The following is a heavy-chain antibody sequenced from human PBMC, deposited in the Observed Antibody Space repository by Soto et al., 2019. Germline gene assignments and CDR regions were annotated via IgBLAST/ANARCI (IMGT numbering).Heavy chain of an antibody. D-gene: IGHD3-10*01. V-gene: IGHV4-4*07. Sequence: SETLSLTCTVSGGSISDNFWTWIRQPAGKGLEWIGRIHGSGSTSYNPSLKTRLTMSVDTSNNQISLSLRSVTAADTAVYYCARDLQSATMNRGAPLAYHSFDPWGHGTLVTVSS. J-gene: IGHJ5*02. CDR1: GGSISDNF. CDR3: ARDLQSATMNRGAPLAYHSFDP. CDR2: IHGSGST.